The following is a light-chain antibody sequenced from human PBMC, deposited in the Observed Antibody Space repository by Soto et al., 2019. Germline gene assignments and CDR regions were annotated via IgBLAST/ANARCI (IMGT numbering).Light chain of an antibody. J-gene: IGKJ5*01. V-gene: IGKV3-11*01. CDR1: QSVRSSY. CDR2: DAS. CDR3: QQRSNWPSIT. Sequence: EIVLTQSPDTLSLSPGESATLSCRASQSVRSSYLAWYQQTPGQTPRLLIYDASNRATGIPARFSGSGSGTDFTLTINSLEPEDSAVYYCQQRSNWPSITFGQGTRLEIK.